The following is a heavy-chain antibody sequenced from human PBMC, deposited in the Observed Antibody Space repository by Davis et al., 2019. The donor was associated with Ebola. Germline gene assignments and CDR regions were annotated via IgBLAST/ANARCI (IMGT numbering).Heavy chain of an antibody. Sequence: PGGSLRLSCAASGFTFSSYAMSWVRQAPGKGLEWVSAISGSGGSTFYADSVKGRFTISRDNSKNTLYLQMNSLRAEDTAVYYCARDPDPDSSGPTRGDWGQGTLVTVSS. D-gene: IGHD3-22*01. V-gene: IGHV3-23*01. CDR3: ARDPDPDSSGPTRGD. CDR2: ISGSGGST. CDR1: GFTFSSYA. J-gene: IGHJ4*02.